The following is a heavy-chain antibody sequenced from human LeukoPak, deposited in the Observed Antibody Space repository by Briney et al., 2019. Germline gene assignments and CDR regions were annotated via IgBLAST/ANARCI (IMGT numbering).Heavy chain of an antibody. D-gene: IGHD3-10*01. CDR1: GYTFTGYY. J-gene: IGHJ4*02. Sequence: ASVKVSCKASGYTFTGYYMHWVRQAPGQGLEWMGWINPNSGGTNYAQKFQGRVTMTRDTSISTAYMELSRLRSDDTAVYYCAIGYGSGSYYGFDYWGQGTLVTVSS. CDR2: INPNSGGT. V-gene: IGHV1-2*02. CDR3: AIGYGSGSYYGFDY.